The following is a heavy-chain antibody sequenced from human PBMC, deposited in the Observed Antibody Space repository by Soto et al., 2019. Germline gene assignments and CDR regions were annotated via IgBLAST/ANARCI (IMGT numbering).Heavy chain of an antibody. D-gene: IGHD3-9*01. J-gene: IGHJ4*02. CDR3: ARGDDILTGYYWFDY. CDR1: GGSFSGYY. CDR2: INHSGST. V-gene: IGHV4-34*01. Sequence: QVQLQQWGAGLLKPSETLSLTCAVYGGSFSGYYWSWIRQPPGKGLEWIGEINHSGSTNYNPSLKSRVTISVDPSKNQFSLKLSSVTAADTAVYYCARGDDILTGYYWFDYWGQGTLVTVSS.